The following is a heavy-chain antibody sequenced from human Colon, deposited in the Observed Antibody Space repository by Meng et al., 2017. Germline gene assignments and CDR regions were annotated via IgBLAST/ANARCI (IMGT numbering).Heavy chain of an antibody. CDR1: GFTFSHAW. CDR3: TTSVRAYNYDSAGYLY. V-gene: IGHV3-15*01. D-gene: IGHD3-22*01. CDR2: IRSTTDGETT. Sequence: GGSLRLSCAASGFTFSHAWMTWVRQVRGKGLEWVGRIRSTTDGETTEYATPVRGRFTISRDDSKNTLYLQMNSLKTEDTAVYYCTTSVRAYNYDSAGYLYWGQGSLVTVSS. J-gene: IGHJ4*02.